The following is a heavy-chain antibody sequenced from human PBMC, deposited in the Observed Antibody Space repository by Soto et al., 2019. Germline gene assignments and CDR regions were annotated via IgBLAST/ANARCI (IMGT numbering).Heavy chain of an antibody. D-gene: IGHD3-3*01. Sequence: SETLSLTCTVSGGSISSYYWSWIRQPPGKGLEWIGYIYYSGSTNYNPSLKSRVTISVDTSKNQFSLKLSSVTAADTAVYYCARDRNYDFWSGYYRPSSGFDPWGQGTLVTVS. CDR2: IYYSGST. CDR3: ARDRNYDFWSGYYRPSSGFDP. CDR1: GGSISSYY. V-gene: IGHV4-59*01. J-gene: IGHJ5*02.